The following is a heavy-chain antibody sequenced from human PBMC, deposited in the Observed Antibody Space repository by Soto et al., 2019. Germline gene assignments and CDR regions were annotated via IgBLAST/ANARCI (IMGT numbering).Heavy chain of an antibody. V-gene: IGHV3-30*18. D-gene: IGHD2-2*01. CDR3: AKDRIGYCISTSCDGMDV. CDR2: ISYDGSNK. Sequence: GGSLRLSCAASGFTFSSYGMHWVRQAPGKGLEWVAVISYDGSNKYYADSVKGRFTISRDNSKNTLYLQMNSLRAEDTAVYYCAKDRIGYCISTSCDGMDVWGQGTTVTVSS. CDR1: GFTFSSYG. J-gene: IGHJ6*02.